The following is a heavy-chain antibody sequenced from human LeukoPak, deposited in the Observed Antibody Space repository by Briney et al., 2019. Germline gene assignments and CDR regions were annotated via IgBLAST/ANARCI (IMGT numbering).Heavy chain of an antibody. CDR2: IRYDGSNK. Sequence: GGSLRLSCAASGFTFSSYGMHWVRQAPGKGLEWVAFIRYDGSNKYYADSVKGRFTISRDNSKNTLYLQMNSLRAEDTAVYYCARATGAAGYYYYGMDVWGQGTTVTVSS. CDR3: ARATGAAGYYYYGMDV. V-gene: IGHV3-30*02. CDR1: GFTFSSYG. J-gene: IGHJ6*02. D-gene: IGHD6-13*01.